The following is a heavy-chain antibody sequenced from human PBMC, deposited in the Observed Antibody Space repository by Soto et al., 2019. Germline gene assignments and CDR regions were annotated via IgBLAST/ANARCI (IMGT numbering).Heavy chain of an antibody. CDR3: VKERNDYGGNPPRTLPDV. D-gene: IGHD4-17*01. Sequence: QVQLVESGGGVVQPGRSLRLSCAASGFTFSRYAMHWVRQAPGKGLEWVAVIWYDGGNKYYADSVKGRFTISRDNSNNTLHLQMNSLRAEDTAVYYCVKERNDYGGNPPRTLPDVWCQGTTVTVSS. CDR2: IWYDGGNK. CDR1: GFTFSRYA. V-gene: IGHV3-33*06. J-gene: IGHJ6*02.